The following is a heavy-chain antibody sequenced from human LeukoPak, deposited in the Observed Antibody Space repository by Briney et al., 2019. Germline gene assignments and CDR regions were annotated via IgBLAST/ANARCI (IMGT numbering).Heavy chain of an antibody. CDR2: INPSGGST. CDR1: GYTFTSYY. Sequence: ASVKVSCKASGYTFTSYYMHWVRQAPGQGLEWMGIINPSGGSTSYAQKFQGRVTMTRDTSTSTVYMELSSLRSEDTAVYYCARVLALPYYDFWIGYYPGMDVWGKGTRSPSPQ. J-gene: IGHJ6*04. D-gene: IGHD3-3*01. CDR3: ARVLALPYYDFWIGYYPGMDV. V-gene: IGHV1-46*01.